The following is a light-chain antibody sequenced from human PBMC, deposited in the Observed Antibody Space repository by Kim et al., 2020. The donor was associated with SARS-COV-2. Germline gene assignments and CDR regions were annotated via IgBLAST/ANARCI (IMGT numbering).Light chain of an antibody. CDR3: QQYDIHPPT. CDR1: QGISNY. Sequence: ASVGDRVTITCRASQGISNYLAWYQQNAGKAPKLLIYGVSILESGVPSRFSGSVSGTEFTLTINSLQPEDFTTYFCQQYDIHPPTFGQGTKVDIK. V-gene: IGKV1-9*01. J-gene: IGKJ1*01. CDR2: GVS.